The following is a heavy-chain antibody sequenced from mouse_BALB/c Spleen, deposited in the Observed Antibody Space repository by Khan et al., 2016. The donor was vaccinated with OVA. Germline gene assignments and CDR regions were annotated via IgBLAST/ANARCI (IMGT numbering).Heavy chain of an antibody. V-gene: IGHV5-17*02. CDR1: GFTFSSFG. Sequence: EVQGVESGGGLVQPGGSRKLSCAASGFTFSSFGMHWVRQAPKKGLEWVAYISSGSSTIYYVDTVKGRFTISRDNPKNTLFLPMTSLRSEDTAMXYWSRSGGNFHWYFDVWGAGTSVTVSS. D-gene: IGHD2-1*01. CDR3: SRSGGNFHWYFDV. CDR2: ISSGSSTI. J-gene: IGHJ1*01.